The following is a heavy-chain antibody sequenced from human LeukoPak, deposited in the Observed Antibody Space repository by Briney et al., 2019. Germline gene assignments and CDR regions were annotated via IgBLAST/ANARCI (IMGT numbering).Heavy chain of an antibody. CDR1: GGSISSGDYY. CDR3: ARGLWSDPVYYYYYYMDV. D-gene: IGHD3-10*01. CDR2: IYYSGST. V-gene: IGHV4-30-4*08. Sequence: SQTLSLTCTVSGGSISSGDYYWSWIRQPPGKGLEWIGYIYYSGSTYYNPSLKSRVTISVDTSKNQFSLKLSSVTAADTAVYYCARGLWSDPVYYYYYYMDVWGKGTTVTVSS. J-gene: IGHJ6*03.